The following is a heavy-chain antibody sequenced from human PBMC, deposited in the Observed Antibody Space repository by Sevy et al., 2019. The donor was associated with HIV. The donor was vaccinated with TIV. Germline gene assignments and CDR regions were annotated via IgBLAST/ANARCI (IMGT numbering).Heavy chain of an antibody. CDR3: ARDEDYYGMDV. J-gene: IGHJ6*02. Sequence: SETLSLTCTVSGGSISSGGYYWSWIRQLPGKGLEWIGFLYNSGSTFCNPSLQSRVTISVDTSKNQFSLKLSSVTAADTAVYYCARDEDYYGMDVWGQGTTVTVSS. CDR1: GGSISSGGYY. V-gene: IGHV4-31*03. CDR2: LYNSGST.